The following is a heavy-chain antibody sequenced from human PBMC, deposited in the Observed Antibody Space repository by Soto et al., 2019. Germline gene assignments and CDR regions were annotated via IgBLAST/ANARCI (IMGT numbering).Heavy chain of an antibody. CDR3: ARVLLSGPYYYYYMDV. D-gene: IGHD3-10*01. V-gene: IGHV4-59*01. J-gene: IGHJ6*03. CDR1: GGSISSYY. Sequence: PSETLSLTCTVSGGSISSYYWSWIRQPPGKGLEWIGYIYYSGSTNYNPSLKSRVTISVDTSKNQFSLKLSSVTAADTAVYYCARVLLSGPYYYYYMDVWGKGTTVTVSS. CDR2: IYYSGST.